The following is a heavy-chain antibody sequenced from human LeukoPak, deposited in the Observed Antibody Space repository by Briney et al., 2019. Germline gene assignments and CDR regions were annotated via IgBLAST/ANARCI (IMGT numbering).Heavy chain of an antibody. J-gene: IGHJ4*02. CDR3: ARDRGTAFDY. D-gene: IGHD3-10*01. V-gene: IGHV3-21*01. Sequence: PGGSLRLSCAAFGFTFSSYSMNWVRQAPGKGLEWVSSISSSSSYIYYADSVKGRFTVSRDNAKNSLYLQMNSLRAEDTAVYYCARDRGTAFDYWGQGTLVTVSS. CDR2: ISSSSSYI. CDR1: GFTFSSYS.